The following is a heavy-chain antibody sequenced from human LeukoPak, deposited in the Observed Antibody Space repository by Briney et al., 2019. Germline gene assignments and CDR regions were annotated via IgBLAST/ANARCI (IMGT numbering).Heavy chain of an antibody. V-gene: IGHV4-34*01. CDR3: ARDRLGYGGNRWWFDP. CDR2: INHSGST. D-gene: IGHD4-23*01. CDR1: GGSFSGYY. J-gene: IGHJ5*02. Sequence: SETLSLTCAVYGGSFSGYYWSWIRQPPGKGLEWIGEINHSGSTSYNPSLKSRVTISVDTSKNQFSLKLSSVTAADTAVYYCARDRLGYGGNRWWFDPWGQGTLVTVSS.